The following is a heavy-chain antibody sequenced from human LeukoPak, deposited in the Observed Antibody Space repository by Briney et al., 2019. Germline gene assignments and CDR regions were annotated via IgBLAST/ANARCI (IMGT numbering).Heavy chain of an antibody. J-gene: IGHJ6*03. CDR2: IYYSGST. CDR3: ARARIFGTDTAMVRGYYYSMDV. V-gene: IGHV4-59*01. D-gene: IGHD5-18*01. Sequence: SETLSLTCTVSGGSISSYYWSWIRQPPGKGLEWIGYIYYSGSTNYNPSLKSRVTISVDTSKNQFSLKLSSVTAADTAVYYCARARIFGTDTAMVRGYYYSMDVWGKGTTVTVSS. CDR1: GGSISSYY.